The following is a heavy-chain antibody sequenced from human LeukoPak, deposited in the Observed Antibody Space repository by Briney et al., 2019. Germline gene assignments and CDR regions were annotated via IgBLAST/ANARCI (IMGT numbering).Heavy chain of an antibody. CDR3: ASPPDTVVEPDAITDYYYMAV. D-gene: IGHD2-2*02. CDR1: GFTFSSYN. V-gene: IGHV3-48*04. Sequence: PGGSLRLSCAASGFTFSSYNLNWVRQAPGKGLEWVSFISSSSSAKYYADSVRGRFTISRDNAKNSLYLQMNSLRAEDTAVYYCASPPDTVVEPDAITDYYYMAVWGKGTTVTVSS. CDR2: ISSSSSAK. J-gene: IGHJ6*03.